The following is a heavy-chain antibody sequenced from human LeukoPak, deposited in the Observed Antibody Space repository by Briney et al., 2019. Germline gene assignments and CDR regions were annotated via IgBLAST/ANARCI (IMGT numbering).Heavy chain of an antibody. CDR2: IKQDGSEK. CDR3: AREDIVVVPAAIGVNY. Sequence: GGSLRLSCAASGFTFSSYWMSWVRQAPGRGLEWVANIKQDGSEKYYVDSVKGRFTISRDNAKNSLYLQMNSLRAEDTAVYYCAREDIVVVPAAIGVNYWGQGTLVTVS. CDR1: GFTFSSYW. D-gene: IGHD2-2*02. V-gene: IGHV3-7*01. J-gene: IGHJ4*02.